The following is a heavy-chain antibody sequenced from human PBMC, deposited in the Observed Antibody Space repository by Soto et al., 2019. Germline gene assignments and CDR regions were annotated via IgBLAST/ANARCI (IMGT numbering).Heavy chain of an antibody. D-gene: IGHD1-20*01. CDR3: AREGIHSQSNPWGDAFDI. V-gene: IGHV1-3*04. CDR2: INTGTGNA. CDR1: GYTFGNYP. J-gene: IGHJ3*02. Sequence: QVQLVQSGAEVKKPGASLKVSCQASGYTFGNYPMHWVRQAPGQRLEWMAWINTGTGNAQLSQKLQGRLTITTDTSATTVYLVLSSLRSEDTAVYYCAREGIHSQSNPWGDAFDIWGQGTAVIVSS.